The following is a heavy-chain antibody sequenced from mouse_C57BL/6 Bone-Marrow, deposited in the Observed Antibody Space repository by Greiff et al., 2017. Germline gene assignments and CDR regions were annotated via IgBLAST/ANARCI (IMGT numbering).Heavy chain of an antibody. CDR2: INPGSGGT. Sequence: VQLQQSGAELVRPGTSVKVSCKASGYAFTNYLIEWVKQRPGQGLEWIGVINPGSGGTNYNEKFKGKATLTSDKSSSTAYMQLSSLTSEDAAVYFCAREYYGPDYWGQGTTLTVSS. J-gene: IGHJ2*01. CDR1: GYAFTNYL. D-gene: IGHD1-1*01. V-gene: IGHV1-54*01. CDR3: AREYYGPDY.